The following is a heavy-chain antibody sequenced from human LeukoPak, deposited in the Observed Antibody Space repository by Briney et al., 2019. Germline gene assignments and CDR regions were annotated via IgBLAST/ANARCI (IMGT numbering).Heavy chain of an antibody. Sequence: PSETLSLTCTVSGGSISSYYWSWIRQPPGKGLEWIGYIYYSGSTNYNPSPKSRVTISEDTSKNQFSLKLSSVTAADTAMYYCARDLSGSLQNWGQGTLVTVSS. CDR3: ARDLSGSLQN. D-gene: IGHD1-26*01. J-gene: IGHJ4*02. CDR1: GGSISSYY. V-gene: IGHV4-59*01. CDR2: IYYSGST.